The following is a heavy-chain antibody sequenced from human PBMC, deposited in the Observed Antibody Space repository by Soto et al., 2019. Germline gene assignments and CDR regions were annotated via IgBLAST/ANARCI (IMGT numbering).Heavy chain of an antibody. Sequence: SETLSLTCAVYGGSFSGYYWSWIRQPPGKGLEWIGEINHSGSTNYNPSLKSRVTISVDTSKNQFTLKLSSVTAVDTAVYYCARGVAAAGDYWGQGTLVTVSS. CDR3: ARGVAAAGDY. D-gene: IGHD6-13*01. CDR1: GGSFSGYY. CDR2: INHSGST. J-gene: IGHJ4*02. V-gene: IGHV4-34*01.